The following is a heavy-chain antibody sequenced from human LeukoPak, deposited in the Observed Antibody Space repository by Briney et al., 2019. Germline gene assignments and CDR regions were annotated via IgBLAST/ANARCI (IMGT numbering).Heavy chain of an antibody. D-gene: IGHD6-13*01. CDR1: GGSISSGSYY. V-gene: IGHV4-61*02. CDR2: IYTSGST. J-gene: IGHJ5*02. Sequence: PSQTLSLTCTVPGGSISSGSYYWSWIRQPAGKGLEWIGRIYTSGSTNYNPSLKSRVTISVDTSKNQFSLKLSSVTAADTAVYYCAREVRSSSHRNWFDPWGQGTLVTVSS. CDR3: AREVRSSSHRNWFDP.